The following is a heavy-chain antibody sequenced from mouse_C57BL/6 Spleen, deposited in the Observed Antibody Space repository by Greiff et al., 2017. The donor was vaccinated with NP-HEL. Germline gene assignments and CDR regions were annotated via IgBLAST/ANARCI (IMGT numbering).Heavy chain of an antibody. CDR3: TPDYSNYGGWYFDV. CDR1: GFNIKDYY. CDR2: IDPEDGDT. V-gene: IGHV14-1*01. D-gene: IGHD2-5*01. J-gene: IGHJ1*03. Sequence: EVQLQQSGAELVRPGASVKLSCTASGFNIKDYYMHWVKQRPEQGLEWIGRIDPEDGDTEYAPKFQGKATMTADTSSNTAYLQLSSLTSEDTAVYYCTPDYSNYGGWYFDVWGTGTTVTVSS.